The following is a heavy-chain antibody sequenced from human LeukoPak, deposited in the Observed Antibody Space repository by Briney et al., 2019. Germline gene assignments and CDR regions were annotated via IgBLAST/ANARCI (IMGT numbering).Heavy chain of an antibody. D-gene: IGHD1-26*01. CDR3: ARQFIVGDFGWFDP. V-gene: IGHV5-51*01. CDR2: SYPADSLT. J-gene: IGHJ5*02. Sequence: GASLQISWKGSCYSFANYWIGWVRQVPGKGLEWLGVSYPADSLTRYSPSFQGQVTISADKSISTAYLQWSSLKASDSAMYYCARQFIVGDFGWFDPWGQGTLVTVSS. CDR1: CYSFANYW.